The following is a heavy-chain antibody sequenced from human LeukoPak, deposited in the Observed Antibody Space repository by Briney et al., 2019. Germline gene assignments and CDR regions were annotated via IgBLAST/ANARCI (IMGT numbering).Heavy chain of an antibody. D-gene: IGHD5-24*01. J-gene: IGHJ4*02. Sequence: SETLSLTCRVSGGSISGDYWTWIRQPPGKGLEWIGFIHNSGNTNYNPSLKSRVTILLDMSKKQFSLSLSSATAADTAVYYCARGRNGYNFFDYWGQGTLVSVSS. CDR1: GGSISGDY. V-gene: IGHV4-59*12. CDR3: ARGRNGYNFFDY. CDR2: IHNSGNT.